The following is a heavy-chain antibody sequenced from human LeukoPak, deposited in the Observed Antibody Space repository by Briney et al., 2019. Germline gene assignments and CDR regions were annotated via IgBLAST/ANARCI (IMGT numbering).Heavy chain of an antibody. D-gene: IGHD6-6*01. Sequence: ASVKVSCKASGYTFTDYGLNWVRQAPGRGLEWMGWISAYNGNTNYAQKLQGRVTMTTDTSTSTAYMELRSLRSDDTAVYYCARSSSSQVAPDYWGQGTLVTVSS. J-gene: IGHJ4*02. CDR3: ARSSSSQVAPDY. CDR1: GYTFTDYG. CDR2: ISAYNGNT. V-gene: IGHV1-18*01.